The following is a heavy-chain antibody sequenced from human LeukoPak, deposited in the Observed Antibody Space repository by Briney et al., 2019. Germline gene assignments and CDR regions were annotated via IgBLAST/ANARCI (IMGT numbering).Heavy chain of an antibody. CDR3: AKDPRMYSSSWYDY. CDR1: GFTFDDYA. D-gene: IGHD6-13*01. J-gene: IGHJ4*02. CDR2: INWDSGSM. V-gene: IGHV3-9*01. Sequence: GGSLRLSCVTSGFTFDDYAMRWVRQAPGKGLEWVSAINWDSGSMDYADSVKGRFTISRDNSKNTLYLQMNSLRAEDTAVYYCAKDPRMYSSSWYDYWGQGTLVTVSS.